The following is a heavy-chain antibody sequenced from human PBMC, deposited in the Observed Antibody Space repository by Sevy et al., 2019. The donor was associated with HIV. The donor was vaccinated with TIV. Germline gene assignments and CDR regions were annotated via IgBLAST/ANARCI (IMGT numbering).Heavy chain of an antibody. CDR1: GFTFSSYS. CDR2: VKQDGSEK. V-gene: IGHV3-7*01. CDR3: ARDLWGSSGWNY. J-gene: IGHJ4*02. Sequence: GGSLRLSCAASGFTFSSYSMSWVRQAPGKGLECVANVKQDGSEKYYVDSVKGRFTISRDNAKNSLYLQMNSLRAEDTALYYCARDLWGSSGWNYWGQGTLVTVSS. D-gene: IGHD6-19*01.